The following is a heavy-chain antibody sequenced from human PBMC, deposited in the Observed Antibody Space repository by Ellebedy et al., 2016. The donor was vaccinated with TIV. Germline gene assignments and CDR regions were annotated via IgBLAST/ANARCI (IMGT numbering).Heavy chain of an antibody. D-gene: IGHD2-21*01. Sequence: AASVKVSCKASDYTFTSYGISWVRQAPGQRLEWMGWINAGNGNTKYSQKFQGRVTITRDTSASTAYMELSSLRSEDTAVYYCARNILTGYGMDVWGQGTTVTVSS. V-gene: IGHV1-3*01. CDR3: ARNILTGYGMDV. J-gene: IGHJ6*02. CDR1: DYTFTSYG. CDR2: INAGNGNT.